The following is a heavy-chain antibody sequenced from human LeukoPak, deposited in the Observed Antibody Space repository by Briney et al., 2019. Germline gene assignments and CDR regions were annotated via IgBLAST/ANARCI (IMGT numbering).Heavy chain of an antibody. CDR2: IIPIFGTA. CDR1: GGTFSSYA. CDR3: ARGTGTAMVNFDY. Sequence: SVKVCCKASGGTFSSYAISWVRQAPGQGLEWMGGIIPIFGTANYAQKFQGRVTITADESTSTAYMELSSLRSEDTAVYYCARGTGTAMVNFDYWGQGTLVTVSS. D-gene: IGHD5-18*01. J-gene: IGHJ4*02. V-gene: IGHV1-69*13.